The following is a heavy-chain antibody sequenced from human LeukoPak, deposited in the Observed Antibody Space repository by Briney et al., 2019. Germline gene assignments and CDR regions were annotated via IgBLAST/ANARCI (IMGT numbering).Heavy chain of an antibody. Sequence: SETLSLTCTVSGNSISSGDNYWSWIRQPAGKGLEWIGRIYTSGSTNYNPSLKSRVTISGDTSKNQFSLRLSSVTAADTAVYYCARASYSYDINGWVPFHYWGQEPLVTVSS. J-gene: IGHJ4*02. CDR1: GNSISSGDNY. CDR3: ARASYSYDINGWVPFHY. V-gene: IGHV4-61*02. D-gene: IGHD3-22*01. CDR2: IYTSGST.